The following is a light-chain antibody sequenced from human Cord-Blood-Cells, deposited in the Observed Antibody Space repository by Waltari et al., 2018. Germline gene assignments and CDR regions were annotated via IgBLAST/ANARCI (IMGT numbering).Light chain of an antibody. CDR3: MQALQTPYS. V-gene: IGKV2-28*01. CDR2: LGS. CDR1: QSLLHSNGYNY. J-gene: IGKJ2*03. Sequence: VMTQSPLSLPVTPGEPASLPCWSRQSLLHSNGYNYLDWYLQKPGQSPQLLIYLGSNRASGVPDRFSGSGSGTDFTLKISRVEAEDVGVYYCMQALQTPYSFGQGTKLEIK.